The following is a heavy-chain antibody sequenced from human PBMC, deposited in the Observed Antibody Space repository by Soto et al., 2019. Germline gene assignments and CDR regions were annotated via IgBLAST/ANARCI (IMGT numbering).Heavy chain of an antibody. CDR1: GFTFSSYG. CDR3: EKAGVLGYSDY. Sequence: QVQLVESGGGVVQPGRSQRLSCAASGFTFSSYGMHWVRQAPGKGLEWVAEISYDGSNKYYADSVKGRFTISRDNSKNPLYLQMNSLRAEDTAVYYCEKAGVLGYSDYWGQGTLVTVSS. CDR2: ISYDGSNK. D-gene: IGHD3-10*01. V-gene: IGHV3-30*18. J-gene: IGHJ4*02.